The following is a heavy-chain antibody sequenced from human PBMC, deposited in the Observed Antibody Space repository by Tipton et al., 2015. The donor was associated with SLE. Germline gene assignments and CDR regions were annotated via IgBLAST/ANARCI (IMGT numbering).Heavy chain of an antibody. D-gene: IGHD3-3*01. CDR2: IYYSGNT. V-gene: IGHV4-59*01. Sequence: TLSLTCTVSGASIRSYYWTWIRQPPGKGLEYIGNIYYSGNTNYNPSLKSRVTISIDTSKSQFSLKLRSMTAADTAVYYCARDSHYHDFWGGYYDYWGQGTLVTASS. J-gene: IGHJ4*02. CDR1: GASIRSYY. CDR3: ARDSHYHDFWGGYYDY.